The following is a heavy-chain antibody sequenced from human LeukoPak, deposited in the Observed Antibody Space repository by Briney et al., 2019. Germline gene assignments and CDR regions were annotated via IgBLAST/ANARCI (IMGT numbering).Heavy chain of an antibody. J-gene: IGHJ4*02. Sequence: PGGSLRLSCAASGFTFSFYWMSWVRLAPGKGLEWVANIKQDGSEKYYVDSVKGRFTISRDNPENSLYLQMNSLRAEDTAVYYCARYGSGILPATRTNDYWGQGTLVTVSS. CDR2: IKQDGSEK. CDR1: GFTFSFYW. CDR3: ARYGSGILPATRTNDY. D-gene: IGHD2-15*01. V-gene: IGHV3-7*03.